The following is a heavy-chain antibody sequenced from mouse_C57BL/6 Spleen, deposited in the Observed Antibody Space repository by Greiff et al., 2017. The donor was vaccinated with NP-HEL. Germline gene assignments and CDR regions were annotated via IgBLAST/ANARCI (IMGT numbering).Heavy chain of an antibody. V-gene: IGHV14-4*01. CDR2: IDPENGDT. Sequence: EVKLMESGAELVRPGASVKLSCTASGFNIKDDYMHWVKQRPEQGLEWIGWIDPENGDTEYASKFQGKATITADTSSNTAYLQLSILTSEDTAVYYCTTDDGYYGGFAYWGQGTLVTVSA. D-gene: IGHD2-3*01. CDR3: TTDDGYYGGFAY. CDR1: GFNIKDDY. J-gene: IGHJ3*01.